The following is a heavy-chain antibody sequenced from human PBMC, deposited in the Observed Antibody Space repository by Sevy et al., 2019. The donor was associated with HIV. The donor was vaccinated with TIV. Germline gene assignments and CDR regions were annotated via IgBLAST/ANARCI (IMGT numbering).Heavy chain of an antibody. V-gene: IGHV4-4*02. CDR3: ASTTVLGLYYFDY. Sequence: SENLSLTCAVSGGSISSSNWWSWVRQPPGKGLEWIGEIYHSGSTNYNPSLKSRVTISVDKSKNQFSLKLSSVTAADTAVYYCASTTVLGLYYFDYWGQGTLVTVSS. J-gene: IGHJ4*02. D-gene: IGHD4-17*01. CDR1: GGSISSSNW. CDR2: IYHSGST.